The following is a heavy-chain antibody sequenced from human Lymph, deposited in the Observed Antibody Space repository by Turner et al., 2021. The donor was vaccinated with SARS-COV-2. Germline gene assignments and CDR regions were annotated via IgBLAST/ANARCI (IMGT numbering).Heavy chain of an antibody. D-gene: IGHD3-3*01. CDR2: INPNGGVT. CDR3: ARDVEKYNDFGSGYSGGYGLDV. CDR1: GHTFTGHF. Sequence: QVQLVQSGAAVKKPGVSVKVSCQAYGHTFTGHFMHWVRPAPGQGLDWMGWINPNGGVTNYAHKFQGRVTMTRDTSISTAYMELSRLISDDTAVYYWARDVEKYNDFGSGYSGGYGLDVWGQGTTVTVSS. J-gene: IGHJ6*02. V-gene: IGHV1-2*07.